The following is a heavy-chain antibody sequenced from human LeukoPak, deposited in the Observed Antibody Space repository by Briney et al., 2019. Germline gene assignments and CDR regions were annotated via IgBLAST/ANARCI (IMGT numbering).Heavy chain of an antibody. J-gene: IGHJ4*02. CDR2: ISGSAAET. CDR3: AKRYTGSSGYYFDY. V-gene: IGHV3-23*01. D-gene: IGHD3-22*01. CDR1: GFTFNSNA. Sequence: PGGSLRLSCAASGFTFNSNAMNWVRQAPGKGLEWVSTISGSAAETYYADSLKGRFTISRDNSKNTLYLQMNSLRAEDTAVYYCAKRYTGSSGYYFDYWGQGTLVTVSS.